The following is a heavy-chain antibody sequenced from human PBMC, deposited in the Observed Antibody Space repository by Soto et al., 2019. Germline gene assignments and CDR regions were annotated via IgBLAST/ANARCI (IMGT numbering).Heavy chain of an antibody. CDR2: INAGNGNT. CDR3: ARDEGVDTAMATYYYYGMDV. V-gene: IGHV1-3*01. CDR1: GYTFTSHA. D-gene: IGHD5-18*01. J-gene: IGHJ6*02. Sequence: ASVKVSCKASGYTFTSHAMHWVRQAPGQRLEWMGWINAGNGNTKYSQKFQGRVTITRDTSASTAYMELSSLRSEDTAVYYCARDEGVDTAMATYYYYGMDVWGQGTTVTVSS.